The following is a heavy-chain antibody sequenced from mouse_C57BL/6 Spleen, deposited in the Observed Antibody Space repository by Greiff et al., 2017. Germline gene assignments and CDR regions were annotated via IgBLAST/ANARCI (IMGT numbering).Heavy chain of an antibody. CDR2: INPSTGGT. V-gene: IGHV1-42*01. Sequence: VQLQQSGPELVKPGASVKISCKASGYSFTGYYMNWVKQSPEKSLEWIGEINPSTGGTTYKQKFKAKATLTVDKSSSTAYMQLKSLTSEDSAVYYCARVGLRSYAMDYWGQGTSVTVSS. J-gene: IGHJ4*01. D-gene: IGHD1-1*01. CDR3: ARVGLRSYAMDY. CDR1: GYSFTGYY.